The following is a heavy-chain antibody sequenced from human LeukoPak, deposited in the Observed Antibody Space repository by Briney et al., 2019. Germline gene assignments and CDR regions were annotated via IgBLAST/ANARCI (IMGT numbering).Heavy chain of an antibody. CDR3: ARDIVVVPAAMGAFDI. CDR2: INPNSGGT. V-gene: IGHV1-2*02. CDR1: GYTFTGYY. Sequence: ASVKVSCKASGYTFTGYYMHWVRQAPGQGLEWMGWINPNSGGTNYAQKFQGRVTMTKDTSISTAYMELSRLRSEDTAVYYCARDIVVVPAAMGAFDIWGQGTMVTVSS. J-gene: IGHJ3*02. D-gene: IGHD2-2*01.